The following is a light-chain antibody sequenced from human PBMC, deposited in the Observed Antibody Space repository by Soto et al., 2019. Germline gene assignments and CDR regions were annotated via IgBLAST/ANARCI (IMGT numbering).Light chain of an antibody. Sequence: QSVLTQPPSVSGAPGQRVTISCTGTSSDLGATFDVHWYQQLPGTAPKLLIYGNRNRPSGVPDRFSGSKSGTSASLAITGLQVEDEADYYCQAYDSSLSGGVVFGAGTKLTVL. CDR2: GNR. CDR3: QAYDSSLSGGVV. J-gene: IGLJ2*01. CDR1: SSDLGATFD. V-gene: IGLV1-40*01.